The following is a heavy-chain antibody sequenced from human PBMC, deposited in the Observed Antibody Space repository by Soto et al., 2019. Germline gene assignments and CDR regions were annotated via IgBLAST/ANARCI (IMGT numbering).Heavy chain of an antibody. CDR3: ARSEEDSDYYYYGLDV. Sequence: SQTLSLTCVISGDSVPSSSVAWNWVRQSPSRGLEWLGRTYYRSRWYSDFAVSVRGRIVINADTSKNQSSLQLNSVTPEDTAVYFCARSEEDSDYYYYGLDVWGQGTTVTVAS. CDR1: GDSVPSSSVA. J-gene: IGHJ6*02. CDR2: TYYRSRWYS. V-gene: IGHV6-1*01. D-gene: IGHD2-15*01.